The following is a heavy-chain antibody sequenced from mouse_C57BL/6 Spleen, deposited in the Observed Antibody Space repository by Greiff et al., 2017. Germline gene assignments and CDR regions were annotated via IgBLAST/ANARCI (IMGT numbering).Heavy chain of an antibody. CDR1: GYTFTSYW. D-gene: IGHD1-1*01. J-gene: IGHJ4*01. CDR2: IDPSDSYT. Sequence: VQLQQPGAELVRPGTSVKLSCTASGYTFTSYWMHWVKQRPGQGLEWIGVIDPSDSYTNYNQKFKGKATLTVDTSSSTAYMQLSSLTSEGSAVYYSARTFCYASNYGAMDYWGQGTSVTVSS. V-gene: IGHV1-59*01. CDR3: ARTFCYASNYGAMDY.